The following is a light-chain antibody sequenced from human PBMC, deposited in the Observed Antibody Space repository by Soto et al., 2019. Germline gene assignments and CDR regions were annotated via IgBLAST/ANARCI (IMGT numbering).Light chain of an antibody. V-gene: IGKV1-5*03. CDR1: QSITNC. CDR3: PQHNPYPPYT. Sequence: DIQMTQSPSTLSASVGDRVTITCRASQSITNCLAWYQQKPGKAPKLLIFDASSLRSGVPSRFSGSGSVTECTLTISILQTEHFATYCCPQHNPYPPYTFGQGTNLEI. J-gene: IGKJ2*01. CDR2: DAS.